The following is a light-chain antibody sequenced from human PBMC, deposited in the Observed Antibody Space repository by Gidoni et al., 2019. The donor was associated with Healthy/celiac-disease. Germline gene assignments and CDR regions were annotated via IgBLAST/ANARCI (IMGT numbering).Light chain of an antibody. Sequence: DIVMTQSPDSLAVSLGERATINCKSSQRVLYSSNNKNYLAWYQQKPGQPPKLLIYWASTRESGVPDRFSGSGSGTDFTRTISSLQAEDVAVYYCQQYYSTPLTFGQGTKVEIK. CDR2: WAS. J-gene: IGKJ1*01. CDR3: QQYYSTPLT. CDR1: QRVLYSSNNKNY. V-gene: IGKV4-1*01.